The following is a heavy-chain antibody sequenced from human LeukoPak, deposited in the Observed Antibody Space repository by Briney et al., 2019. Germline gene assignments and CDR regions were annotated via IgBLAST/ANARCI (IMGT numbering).Heavy chain of an antibody. CDR3: ARRDIVATKFDY. V-gene: IGHV4-61*02. D-gene: IGHD5-12*01. Sequence: SETLSLTCTVSGGSISSGSYYWSWIRQPAGKGLEWIGRIYTSGSTNYNPSLKSRVTMSVDTSKNQFSLKLSSVTAADTAVYYCARRDIVATKFDYWGQGTLVTVSS. CDR2: IYTSGST. CDR1: GGSISSGSYY. J-gene: IGHJ4*02.